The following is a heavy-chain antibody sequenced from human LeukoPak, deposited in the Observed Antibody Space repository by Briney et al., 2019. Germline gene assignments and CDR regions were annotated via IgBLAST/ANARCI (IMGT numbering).Heavy chain of an antibody. CDR1: GFSFNSDW. CDR2: IRHDESEK. J-gene: IGHJ4*02. D-gene: IGHD3-16*01. V-gene: IGHV3-7*01. Sequence: GGSLRLSCAASGFSFNSDWMDWVRQAPGKGLEWVANIRHDESEKNYLDSVKGRFTISRDNAQNSLYLQMNGLRVEDTAVYYCTRRLDDWGQGTLVTVSS. CDR3: TRRLDD.